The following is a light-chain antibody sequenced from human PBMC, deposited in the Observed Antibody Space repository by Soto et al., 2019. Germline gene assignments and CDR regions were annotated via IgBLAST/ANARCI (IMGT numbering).Light chain of an antibody. Sequence: QSVLTQPPSVSGAPGQRVTISCTGSSSNIGAGYEVHWYQQPPGTAPKLLIYGNSNRPSGVPDRFSGSKSGTSASLAITGLQAEDEADYYCQSYDSSLSGYVFGTGTKLTVL. CDR1: SSNIGAGYE. J-gene: IGLJ1*01. CDR2: GNS. CDR3: QSYDSSLSGYV. V-gene: IGLV1-40*01.